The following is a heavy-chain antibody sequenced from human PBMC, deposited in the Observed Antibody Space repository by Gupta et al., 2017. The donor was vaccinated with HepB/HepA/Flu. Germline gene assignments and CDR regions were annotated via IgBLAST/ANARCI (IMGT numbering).Heavy chain of an antibody. CDR1: GFTFSNHA. D-gene: IGHD2-2*01. CDR3: AREPEYLNGWYFDL. CDR2: ISSGGGST. V-gene: IGHV3-23*01. J-gene: IGHJ2*01. Sequence: RLLESGGGLVQPGGSLGLSCVALGFTFSNHAMTWVRQAPGKGLEWGSSISSGGGSTYSTDSVKGRLTVSRDNSKNTLYLQMNSLSAVDTAVYYCAREPEYLNGWYFDLWGRGTLVSVSS.